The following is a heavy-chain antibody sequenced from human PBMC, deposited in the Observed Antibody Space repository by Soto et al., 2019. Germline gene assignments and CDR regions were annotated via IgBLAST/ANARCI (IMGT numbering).Heavy chain of an antibody. CDR2: VYSSGTT. Sequence: QVQLQESGPVLVKPSETLSLTCSVSGGSINSYWWSWIRQPAGKGLEWIGRVYSSGTTDYNPSLNSRATLSVETSKNLFSLKLSSVTAADTAVYYCARDIGSYAYGEGYWGQGIQVTVSS. V-gene: IGHV4-4*07. D-gene: IGHD3-10*01. CDR3: ARDIGSYAYGEGY. J-gene: IGHJ4*02. CDR1: GGSINSYW.